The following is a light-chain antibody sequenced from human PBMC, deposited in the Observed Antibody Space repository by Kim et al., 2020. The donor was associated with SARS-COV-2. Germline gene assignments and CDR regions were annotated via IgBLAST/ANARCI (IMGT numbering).Light chain of an antibody. Sequence: SSELTQDPAVSVALGQTVRITCQGDSLRSYYASWYQQKPGQAPVLVIYGKNNRPPGIPDRFSGSSSGNTASLTITGAQAEDEADYYCNSRDSSGNHRGVFGGGTQLTVL. CDR2: GKN. CDR1: SLRSYY. J-gene: IGLJ3*02. V-gene: IGLV3-19*01. CDR3: NSRDSSGNHRGV.